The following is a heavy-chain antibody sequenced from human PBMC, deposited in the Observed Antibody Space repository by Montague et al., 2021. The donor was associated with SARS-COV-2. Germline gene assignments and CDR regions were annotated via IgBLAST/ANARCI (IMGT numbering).Heavy chain of an antibody. CDR2: IYYSGST. CDR1: DGSISSGGYY. D-gene: IGHD6-13*01. Sequence: TLSLTCIVSDGSISSGGYYWSWIRQPPGKGLEWIGYIYYSGSTYYNPSLKSRLSISLDTSKNHFSLRLSSVTAADTAVYYCARSESPSYSSSPFDYWGQGTLVTVSS. CDR3: ARSESPSYSSSPFDY. V-gene: IGHV4-31*03. J-gene: IGHJ4*02.